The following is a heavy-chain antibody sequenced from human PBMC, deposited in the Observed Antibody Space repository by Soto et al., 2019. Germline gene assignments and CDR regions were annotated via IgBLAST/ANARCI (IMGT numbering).Heavy chain of an antibody. Sequence: EVQLVQSGAEVKKPGESLRISCKGSGYSFTSYWISWVRQMPGKGLEWMGRIDPSDSYTNYSPSFQGHVTISADKSISTAYLQWSSLKASDTAMYYCATQGIVGATIFVGLMVGHFDYWGQGTLVTVSS. CDR1: GYSFTSYW. J-gene: IGHJ4*02. CDR3: ATQGIVGATIFVGLMVGHFDY. CDR2: IDPSDSYT. D-gene: IGHD1-26*01. V-gene: IGHV5-10-1*03.